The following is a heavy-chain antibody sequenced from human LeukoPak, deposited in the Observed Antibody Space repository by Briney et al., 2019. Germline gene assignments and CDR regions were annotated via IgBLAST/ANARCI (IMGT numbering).Heavy chain of an antibody. V-gene: IGHV1-8*01. Sequence: ASVKVSCKASGYTFTSYDINWVRQATGQGLEWMGWMNPNSGNTGYAQKFQGRVTMTRNTSISTAYMELSSLRSEDTAVYYCARGYLGYCSSTSCYTNQYYYYYYMDVRGKGTTVTISS. J-gene: IGHJ6*03. D-gene: IGHD2-2*02. CDR1: GYTFTSYD. CDR2: MNPNSGNT. CDR3: ARGYLGYCSSTSCYTNQYYYYYYMDV.